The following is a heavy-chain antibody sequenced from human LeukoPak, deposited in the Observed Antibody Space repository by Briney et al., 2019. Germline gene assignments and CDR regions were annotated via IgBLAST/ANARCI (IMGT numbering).Heavy chain of an antibody. J-gene: IGHJ1*01. CDR3: ARDRGGITGTTTYFQH. CDR2: ISSSSYI. CDR1: GFTFSSYS. D-gene: IGHD1-20*01. Sequence: GGSLRLSCAASGFTFSSYSMNWVRQAPGKGLEWASSISSSSYIYYTDSVKGRFTISRDNAKNSLYLQMNSLRAEDTAVYYCARDRGGITGTTTYFQHWGQGTLVTVSS. V-gene: IGHV3-21*01.